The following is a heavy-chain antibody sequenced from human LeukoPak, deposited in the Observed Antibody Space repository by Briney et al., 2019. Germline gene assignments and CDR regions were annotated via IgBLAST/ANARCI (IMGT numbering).Heavy chain of an antibody. D-gene: IGHD1-26*01. J-gene: IGHJ6*03. CDR3: ARGKLGGSYHYYYYYMDV. V-gene: IGHV4-34*01. CDR2: INHSGST. Sequence: SETLSLTCAVYGGSFSGYYWSWIRQPPGKGLEWIGEINHSGSTNYNPSLKSRVTISVDTSKNQFSLKLSSVTAADTAVYYCARGKLGGSYHYYYYYMDVWGKGTTVTVSS. CDR1: GGSFSGYY.